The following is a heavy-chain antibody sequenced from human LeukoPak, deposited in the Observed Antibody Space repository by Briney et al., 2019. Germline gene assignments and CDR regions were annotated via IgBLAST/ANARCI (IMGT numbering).Heavy chain of an antibody. J-gene: IGHJ4*02. Sequence: GESLKISCMGSGYNFTNYWVGWVRQMSGKGLEWMGIIYPVDSDTSYSPSFQGQVTISADKSISTAYLQWSSLKPSDTAIYYCARSYNWNYDYFDYWGQGTLVTVSS. CDR1: GYNFTNYW. CDR2: IYPVDSDT. D-gene: IGHD1-7*01. CDR3: ARSYNWNYDYFDY. V-gene: IGHV5-51*01.